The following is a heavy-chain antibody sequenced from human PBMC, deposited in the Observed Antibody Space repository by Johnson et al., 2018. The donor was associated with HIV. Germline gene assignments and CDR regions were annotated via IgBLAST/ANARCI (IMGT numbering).Heavy chain of an antibody. CDR3: ARAFGSGGYSSSWYLGLGSFDI. V-gene: IGHV3-11*01. CDR2: ISSSGNTI. D-gene: IGHD6-13*01. J-gene: IGHJ3*02. CDR1: GFTFSDYY. Sequence: QVQLVESGGGLVKPGGSLRLSCAASGFTFSDYYMTWIRQAPGKGLEWVSYISSSGNTIYYADSVKGRFTISRDNAKNSLYLQMNSLRDDDTGVYFCARAFGSGGYSSSWYLGLGSFDIWGQGTMVTVSS.